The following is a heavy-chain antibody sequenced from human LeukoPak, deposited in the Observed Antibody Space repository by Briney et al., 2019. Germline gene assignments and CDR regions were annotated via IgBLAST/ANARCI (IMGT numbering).Heavy chain of an antibody. V-gene: IGHV3-74*01. D-gene: IGHD1-26*01. Sequence: GGSLRLSCAASGFTFSSYWMYWVRQAPGKGLVWVSRIKSDGSSTSYADSVKGRFTISRDNAKNTLYLQMNSLTSEDTALYSCAKESEEEQLLGEAMFDHWGRGTLLTVSS. CDR3: AKESEEEQLLGEAMFDH. CDR2: IKSDGSST. J-gene: IGHJ2*01. CDR1: GFTFSSYW.